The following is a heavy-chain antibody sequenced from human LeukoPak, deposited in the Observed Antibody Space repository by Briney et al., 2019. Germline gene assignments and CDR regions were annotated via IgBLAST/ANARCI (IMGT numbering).Heavy chain of an antibody. CDR1: GFTFSTYA. Sequence: PGGSLRLSCAASGFTFSTYAMSWVRQAPGKGLEWVSSITSGGGSPYYADSVKGRFTISRDNSKNTLYLQMNSLRAEDTAVYYCARNWRPDTWGQGTLVTVSS. CDR3: ARNWRPDT. CDR2: ITSGGGSP. D-gene: IGHD3-3*01. J-gene: IGHJ5*02. V-gene: IGHV3-23*01.